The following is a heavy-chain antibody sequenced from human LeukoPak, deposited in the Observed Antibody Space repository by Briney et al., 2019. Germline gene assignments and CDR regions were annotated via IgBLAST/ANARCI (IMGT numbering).Heavy chain of an antibody. CDR3: ASGYCGRTTCSPPFDY. D-gene: IGHD2-2*01. J-gene: IGHJ4*02. CDR1: GFTFSSYA. CDR2: ISYDGSNK. V-gene: IGHV3-30-3*01. Sequence: PGGSLRLSCAASGFTFSSYAMHWVRQAPGKGLEWVAVISYDGSNKYYADSVKGRFTISRDNSKNTLYLQMNSLRAEDTAAYYCASGYCGRTTCSPPFDYWGQGTLVTVSS.